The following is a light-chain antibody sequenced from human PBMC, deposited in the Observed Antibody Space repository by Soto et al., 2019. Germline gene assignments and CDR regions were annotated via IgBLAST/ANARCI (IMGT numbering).Light chain of an antibody. Sequence: DIVLTQSPCPLSLSPGERATLSCRASQSVGSDYLAWYQQKRGQAPRLLMYGASSRATGIPDRFSGSGSGTDFTLTISRLETEDSAVYYCQQYGNLMYTFGQGTKLEIK. CDR2: GAS. CDR3: QQYGNLMYT. V-gene: IGKV3-20*01. CDR1: QSVGSDY. J-gene: IGKJ2*01.